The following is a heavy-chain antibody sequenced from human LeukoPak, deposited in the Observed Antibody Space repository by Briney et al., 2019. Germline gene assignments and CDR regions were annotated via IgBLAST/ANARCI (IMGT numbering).Heavy chain of an antibody. Sequence: SVKVSRKASGYTFTGYYMHWVRQAPGQGLEWMGGIIPIFGTANYAQKFQGRVTITTDESTSTAYMELSSLRSEDTAVYYCARDRSSSEGSGWDLDYWGQGTLVTVSS. CDR2: IIPIFGTA. V-gene: IGHV1-69*05. CDR1: GYTFTGYY. J-gene: IGHJ4*02. D-gene: IGHD6-19*01. CDR3: ARDRSSSEGSGWDLDY.